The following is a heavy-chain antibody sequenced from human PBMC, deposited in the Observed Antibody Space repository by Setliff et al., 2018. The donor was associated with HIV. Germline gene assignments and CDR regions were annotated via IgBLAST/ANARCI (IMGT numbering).Heavy chain of an antibody. D-gene: IGHD3-3*01. CDR3: ARVREGFLPYDAFEI. CDR2: IYHSGNT. J-gene: IGHJ3*02. CDR1: GDSITGSFY. V-gene: IGHV4-38-2*01. Sequence: SETLSLTCGVSGDSITGSFYWAWIRQPPGKGLEWIGEIYHSGNTNYSPSLKGRVTISVDTPKNQYSLNLKSVTAADTAVYYCARVREGFLPYDAFEIWGQGTMVTVSS.